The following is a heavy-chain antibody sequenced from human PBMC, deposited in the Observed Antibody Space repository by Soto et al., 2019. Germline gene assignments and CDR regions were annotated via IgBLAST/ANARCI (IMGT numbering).Heavy chain of an antibody. CDR3: ALASDCDLLSFDQ. V-gene: IGHV2-5*02. J-gene: IGHJ4*02. CDR1: GFSLSTYHMG. Sequence: QITLKESGPTLVRPAQTLTLTCDFSGFSLSTYHMGVAWIRQPPGKALEWLALIYWDDDKRYRPCLKDRLAISKDSSSYQVGLEITHMDPGDTGTYFCALASDCDLLSFDQWGPGTLVTGSS. D-gene: IGHD2-21*02. CDR2: IYWDDDK.